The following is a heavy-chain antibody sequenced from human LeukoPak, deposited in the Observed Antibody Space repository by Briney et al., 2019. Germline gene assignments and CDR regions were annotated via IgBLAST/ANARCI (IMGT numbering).Heavy chain of an antibody. V-gene: IGHV1-24*01. CDR2: FDPEDGET. Sequence: GASVKVSCTVSGYTLTELSMHWVRQAPGKGLEWMGGFDPEDGETIYAQKFQGRVTMTEDTSTDTAYMELSSLRSEDTAVYYCARANYDYVWGSYRPYFDYWGQGTLVTVSS. CDR3: ARANYDYVWGSYRPYFDY. J-gene: IGHJ4*02. D-gene: IGHD3-16*01. CDR1: GYTLTELS.